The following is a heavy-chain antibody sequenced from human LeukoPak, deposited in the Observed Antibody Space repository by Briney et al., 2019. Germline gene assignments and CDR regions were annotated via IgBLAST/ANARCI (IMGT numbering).Heavy chain of an antibody. CDR3: ATDDFGVVSSRPGGPLNDY. D-gene: IGHD3-3*01. J-gene: IGHJ4*02. V-gene: IGHV1-69-2*01. CDR1: GYTFTSYR. Sequence: ASVKVSCKASGYTFTSYRISWVRQAPGKGLEWMGRVDPEDGETIYAEKFQGRVTITADTSTDTAYMELSSLRSEDTAVYYCATDDFGVVSSRPGGPLNDYWGQGTLVTVSS. CDR2: VDPEDGET.